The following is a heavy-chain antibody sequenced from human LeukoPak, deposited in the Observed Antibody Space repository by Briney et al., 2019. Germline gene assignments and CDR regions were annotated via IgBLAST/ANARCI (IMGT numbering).Heavy chain of an antibody. D-gene: IGHD3-10*01. CDR2: IYTSGST. CDR1: GGSISSYY. Sequence: PSETLSLTCTVSGGSISSYYWSWIRQPAGKGLEWLGRIYTSGSTNYNPSLKSRVTISVDTSKNQFSLKLSSVTAADTAVYYCARDRITMVRGPRFDPWGQGTLVTVSS. V-gene: IGHV4-4*07. CDR3: ARDRITMVRGPRFDP. J-gene: IGHJ5*02.